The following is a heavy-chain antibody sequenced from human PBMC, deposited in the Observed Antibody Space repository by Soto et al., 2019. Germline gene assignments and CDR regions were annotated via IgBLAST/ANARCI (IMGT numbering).Heavy chain of an antibody. CDR1: GYTFTSYA. V-gene: IGHV1-3*01. D-gene: IGHD3-10*01. CDR3: ATGGYYGAALDYYYYYYMDV. J-gene: IGHJ6*03. Sequence: ASVKVSCKASGYTFTSYAMHWVRQAPGQRLEWMGWINAGNGNTKYSQKFQGGVTITRDTSASTAYMELSSLRSEDTAVYYCATGGYYGAALDYYYYYYMDVWGKGTTVTVSS. CDR2: INAGNGNT.